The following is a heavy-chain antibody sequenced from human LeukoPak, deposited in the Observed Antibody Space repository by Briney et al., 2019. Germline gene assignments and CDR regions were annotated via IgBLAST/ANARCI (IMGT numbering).Heavy chain of an antibody. CDR1: GGSISGSSHY. J-gene: IGHJ2*01. V-gene: IGHV4-39*01. CDR3: ARNSSGWSFDL. D-gene: IGHD6-19*01. Sequence: SETLSLTCTVSGGSISGSSHYWGWIRRPPGKGLEWIGSIYQSGSTHYNFYLRSRVTISVDTSKNQFSLKLSSVTAADTSVYYCARNSSGWSFDLWGRGTLVTVS. CDR2: IYQSGST.